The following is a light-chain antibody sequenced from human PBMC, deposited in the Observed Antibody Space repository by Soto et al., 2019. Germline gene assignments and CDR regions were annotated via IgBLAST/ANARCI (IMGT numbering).Light chain of an antibody. CDR3: QQLNSYPIT. J-gene: IGKJ5*01. CDR1: QGISSY. Sequence: IRMTQSPSSLSASTGDRVTITCRASQGISSYLAWSQQKPGKAPKLLIYAASTLQSGVPSRFSGSGSGTEFTLTISSLQPEDFATYYCQQLNSYPITFGQGTRLEIK. CDR2: AAS. V-gene: IGKV1-8*01.